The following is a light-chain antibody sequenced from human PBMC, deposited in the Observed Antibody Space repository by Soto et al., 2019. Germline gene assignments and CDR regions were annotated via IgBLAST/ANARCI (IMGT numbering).Light chain of an antibody. CDR1: QSVLYSSNNKNY. CDR3: QQYYSPYT. CDR2: WAS. Sequence: DIVMTQSPDSLAVSLGERATINCKSSQSVLYSSNNKNYLAWYQQKPGQPPKLLIYWASTRESGVPDRFSGSGSGTDFTLTISGLQAEDVAVYYCQQYYSPYTFGQGTNLEIK. J-gene: IGKJ2*01. V-gene: IGKV4-1*01.